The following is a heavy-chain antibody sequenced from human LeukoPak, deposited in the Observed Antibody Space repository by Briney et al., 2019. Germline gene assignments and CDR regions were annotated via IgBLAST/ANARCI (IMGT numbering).Heavy chain of an antibody. Sequence: ASVKVSCKASGYTFTSFDFNWVRQATGQGLEWMGWMKSNNGHTGYAQKFQGRVTMTRDTSTSTVYMELSSLRSEDTAIYYCAKLAASETGEGSWGQGTLVTVSS. CDR3: AKLAASETGEGS. V-gene: IGHV1-8*01. D-gene: IGHD6-13*01. CDR1: GYTFTSFD. CDR2: MKSNNGHT. J-gene: IGHJ5*02.